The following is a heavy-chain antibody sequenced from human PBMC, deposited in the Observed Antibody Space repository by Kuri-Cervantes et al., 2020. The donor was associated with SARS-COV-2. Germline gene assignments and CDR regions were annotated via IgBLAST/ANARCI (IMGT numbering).Heavy chain of an antibody. CDR1: GGSISSYY. CDR2: IYYSGST. J-gene: IGHJ6*02. V-gene: IGHV4-59*01. CDR3: ARIGSYDFWSGYPSRPQYYYYYGMDV. D-gene: IGHD3-3*01. Sequence: CTVSGGSISSYYWSWIRQPPGKGLEWIGYIYYSGSTNYNPSLKSRVTISVDTSKNQFSLKLSSVTAADTAVYYCARIGSYDFWSGYPSRPQYYYYYGMDVWGQGTTVTVSS.